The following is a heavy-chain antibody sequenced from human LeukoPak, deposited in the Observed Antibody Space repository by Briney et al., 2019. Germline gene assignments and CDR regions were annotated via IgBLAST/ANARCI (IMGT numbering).Heavy chain of an antibody. J-gene: IGHJ4*02. V-gene: IGHV3-64*01. CDR1: GFSFSNYA. CDR3: ATSLIWFGELSAPFDY. CDR2: ISTYGGST. Sequence: GGSLRLSCAASGFSFSNYAMHWVRQAPGKGLEYVSRISTYGGSTYHANSVKGRFTISRDNSKNTLYLQMGSLRTEDMAVYYCATSLIWFGELSAPFDYWGQGTLVTVSS. D-gene: IGHD3-10*01.